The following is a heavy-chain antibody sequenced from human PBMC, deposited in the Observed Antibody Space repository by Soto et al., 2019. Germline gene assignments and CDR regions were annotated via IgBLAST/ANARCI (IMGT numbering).Heavy chain of an antibody. CDR1: GYSFTSYW. CDR2: IDPSDSYT. V-gene: IGHV5-10-1*01. Sequence: GSLKISCKGSGYSFTSYWISWVRQMPGKGLEWMGRIDPSDSYTNYSPSFQGHVTISADKSISTAYLQWSSLKASDTAMYYCERHQEVAGSLDAFDIWGQGTMVTVSS. J-gene: IGHJ3*02. D-gene: IGHD6-19*01. CDR3: ERHQEVAGSLDAFDI.